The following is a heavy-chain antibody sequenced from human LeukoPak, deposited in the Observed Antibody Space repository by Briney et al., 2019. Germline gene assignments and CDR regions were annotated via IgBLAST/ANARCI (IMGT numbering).Heavy chain of an antibody. J-gene: IGHJ2*01. V-gene: IGHV3-53*01. D-gene: IGHD3-10*01. CDR2: LYSGSDT. CDR3: ARVGDHFHWYLDL. CDR1: GFTVSTKY. Sequence: GGSLRLSCAASGFTVSTKYMNWVRQAPGKGLEWVSILYSGSDTYYANSVKGRFTISRDSSTNILFLQMNDLRAEDTAVYYCARVGDHFHWYLDLWGRGTLVTVSS.